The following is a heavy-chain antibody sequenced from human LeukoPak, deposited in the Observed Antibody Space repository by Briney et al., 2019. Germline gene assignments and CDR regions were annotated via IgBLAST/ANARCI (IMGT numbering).Heavy chain of an antibody. D-gene: IGHD3-9*01. CDR1: GGSISSSSYY. Sequence: SETLSLTCTVSGGSISSSSYYWGWIRQPPGKGLEWIGSIYYSGSTNYNPSLKSRVTISVDTSKNQFSLKLSSVTAADTAVYYCARSVRYFDWLAGDYWGQGTLVTVSS. V-gene: IGHV4-39*07. CDR3: ARSVRYFDWLAGDY. J-gene: IGHJ4*02. CDR2: IYYSGST.